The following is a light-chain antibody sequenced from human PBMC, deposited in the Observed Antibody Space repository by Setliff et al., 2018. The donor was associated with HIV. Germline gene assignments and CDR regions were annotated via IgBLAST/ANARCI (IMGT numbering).Light chain of an antibody. CDR1: SGSIASNY. J-gene: IGLJ2*01. V-gene: IGLV6-57*01. CDR3: QSYDGNNHVV. CDR2: EDN. Sequence: NFMLTQPHSVSESPGKTVTISCTRSSGSIASNYVQWYQQRPGSSPTTVIYEDNQRPSGVPDRFSGSIDSSSNSASLTISGLKTEDEADYYCQSYDGNNHVVFGGGTKVTVL.